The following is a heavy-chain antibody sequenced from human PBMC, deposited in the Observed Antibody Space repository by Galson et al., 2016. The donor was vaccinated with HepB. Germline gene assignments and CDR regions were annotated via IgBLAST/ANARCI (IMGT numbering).Heavy chain of an antibody. Sequence: SLRLSCAASGFSFSSYAMTWVRQPPGKGLEWVTGISDSGYATYYTDPVKGRFTISRDNSKTTLYLQMNSLRAEDTSIYYWAKDLAAGPHILVVTAADHWGQGTLVTVSS. J-gene: IGHJ4*02. V-gene: IGHV3-23*01. CDR2: ISDSGYAT. D-gene: IGHD2-21*02. CDR1: GFSFSSYA. CDR3: AKDLAAGPHILVVTAADH.